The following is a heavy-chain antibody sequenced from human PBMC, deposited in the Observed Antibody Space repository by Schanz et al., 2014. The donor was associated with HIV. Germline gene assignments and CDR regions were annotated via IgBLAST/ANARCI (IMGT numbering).Heavy chain of an antibody. D-gene: IGHD4-17*01. CDR1: GFTFSSSG. V-gene: IGHV3-30*18. CDR2: ISFNGGNK. J-gene: IGHJ4*02. Sequence: QVQLVESGGGVVQPGRSLRLSCTASGFTFSSSGMHWVRQAPGKGLEWGAVISFNGGNKYYADSVKGRFTVSRDFSKNTLFLQMNSLRTEDTAMYYCVKANYDDYSVGYWGQGTLVTVSS. CDR3: VKANYDDYSVGY.